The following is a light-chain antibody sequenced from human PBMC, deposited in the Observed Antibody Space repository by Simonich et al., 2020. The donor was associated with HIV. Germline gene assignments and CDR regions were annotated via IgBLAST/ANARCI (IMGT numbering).Light chain of an antibody. J-gene: IGLJ3*02. CDR1: SSNIGSNH. CDR2: RNN. CDR3: SSYTSSTTSGV. V-gene: IGLV1-47*01. Sequence: QSVLTQPPSASGTPGQMVTISCSGSSSNIGSNHVYWYQQPPGTAPKLLIYRNNRRPSGVPDRFSGSKSGTSASLTISGLQAEDEADYYCSSYTSSTTSGVFGGGTKLTVL.